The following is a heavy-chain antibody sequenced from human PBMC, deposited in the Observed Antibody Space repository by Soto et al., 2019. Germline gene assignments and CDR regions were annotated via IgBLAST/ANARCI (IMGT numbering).Heavy chain of an antibody. CDR1: GGSISSSSYY. CDR3: AGDRYCSGGSCYWFDP. CDR2: IYYSGST. J-gene: IGHJ5*02. V-gene: IGHV4-39*07. D-gene: IGHD2-15*01. Sequence: SETLSLTCTVSGGSISSSSYYWGWIRQPPGKGLEWIGSIYYSGSTYYNPSLKSRVTISVDTSKNQFSLKLSSVTAADTAVYYCAGDRYCSGGSCYWFDPWGQGTLVTVSS.